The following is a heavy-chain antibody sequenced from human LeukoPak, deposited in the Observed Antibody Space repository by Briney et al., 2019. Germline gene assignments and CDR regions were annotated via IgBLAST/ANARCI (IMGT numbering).Heavy chain of an antibody. J-gene: IGHJ4*02. V-gene: IGHV3-23*01. D-gene: IGHD3-9*01. CDR3: AKWGDYDVLTGYYVSDY. CDR2: ITGSGGNT. Sequence: GGSLRLSCAASGFSFSNYAMSWVRQAPGKGLEWVSAITGSGGNTYYADSVKGRFTISRDNSKNTVFLQMNSLRAEDTAVYYCAKWGDYDVLTGYYVSDYWGQGTLVTVSS. CDR1: GFSFSNYA.